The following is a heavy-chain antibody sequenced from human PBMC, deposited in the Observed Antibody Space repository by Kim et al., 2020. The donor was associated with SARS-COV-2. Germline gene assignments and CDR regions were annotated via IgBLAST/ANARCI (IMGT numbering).Heavy chain of an antibody. CDR1: GFTFSSYG. Sequence: GGSLRLSCAASGFTFSSYGMHWVRQAPGKGLEWVAVISYDGRNKYYADSVKGRFTISRDNSKNTLYLQMNSLRAEDTAVYYCAKDGRYYDSSRYYGMDVWGQGTTVTVSS. D-gene: IGHD3-22*01. CDR3: AKDGRYYDSSRYYGMDV. V-gene: IGHV3-30*18. CDR2: ISYDGRNK. J-gene: IGHJ6*02.